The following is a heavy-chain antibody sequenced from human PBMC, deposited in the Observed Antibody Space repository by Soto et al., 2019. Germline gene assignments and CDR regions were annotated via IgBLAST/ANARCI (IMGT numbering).Heavy chain of an antibody. CDR1: GYSFTDYH. CDR3: ARGDSTDCSNGVCSFFYNHDMDV. CDR2: INPKSGGT. D-gene: IGHD2-8*01. V-gene: IGHV1-2*04. J-gene: IGHJ6*02. Sequence: ASVKVSCKASGYSFTDYHIHWVRQAPGQGLEWLGRINPKSGGTSTAQKFQGWVTMTTDTSISTASMELTRLTSDDTAIYYCARGDSTDCSNGVCSFFYNHDMDVWGQGTTVTAP.